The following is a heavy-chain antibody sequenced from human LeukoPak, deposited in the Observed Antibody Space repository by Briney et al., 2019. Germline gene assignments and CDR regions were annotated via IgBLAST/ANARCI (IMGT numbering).Heavy chain of an antibody. D-gene: IGHD5-18*01. Sequence: GGSLRLSCAASGFTVSSNYMSWVRQAPGKGLEWVSVIYSGGSTYYADSVKGRFTISRDNSKNTLYLQMNSLRAEDTAVYYCAREDTAMEGDGVDYWGQGTLVTVSS. CDR1: GFTVSSNY. V-gene: IGHV3-53*01. CDR2: IYSGGST. CDR3: AREDTAMEGDGVDY. J-gene: IGHJ4*02.